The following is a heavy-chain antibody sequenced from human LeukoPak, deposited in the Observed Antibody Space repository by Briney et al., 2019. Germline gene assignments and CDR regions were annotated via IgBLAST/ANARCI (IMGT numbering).Heavy chain of an antibody. V-gene: IGHV4-39*07. Sequence: PSETLSLTCTVSGGSISSSSYYWGWIRQPPGKGLEWIGSIYYSGSTYYNPSLKSRVTISVDTSKNQFSLKLSSVTAADTAVYYCARRLERRAAAGIFEAFDIWGQGTMVTVSS. J-gene: IGHJ3*02. CDR3: ARRLERRAAAGIFEAFDI. D-gene: IGHD6-13*01. CDR2: IYYSGST. CDR1: GGSISSSSYY.